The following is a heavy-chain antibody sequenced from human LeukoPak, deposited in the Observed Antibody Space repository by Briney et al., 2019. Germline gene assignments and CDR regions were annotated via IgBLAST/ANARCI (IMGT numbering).Heavy chain of an antibody. V-gene: IGHV4-34*01. J-gene: IGHJ4*02. CDR2: INHSGST. Sequence: SVTLSLTCAVYGGSFSGYYWSWIRQPPGKGLEWIGEINHSGSTNYNPSLKSRVTMSVDTSKNQFSLKLSSVTAADTAVYYCARDHIVVVTAQYYFDYWGQGTLVTVSS. CDR1: GGSFSGYY. D-gene: IGHD2-21*02. CDR3: ARDHIVVVTAQYYFDY.